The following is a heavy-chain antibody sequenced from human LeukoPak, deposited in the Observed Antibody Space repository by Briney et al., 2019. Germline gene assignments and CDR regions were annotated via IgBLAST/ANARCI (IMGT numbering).Heavy chain of an antibody. CDR2: ISSSSSYI. CDR1: GFTFSSYS. V-gene: IGHV3-21*04. Sequence: PGGSLRLSCAASGFTFSSYSMNWVRQAPGKGLEWVSSISSSSSYIYYADSVKGRFTISRDISKNTLYLQMNTLRAEDTAVYYCAKGTTGAPRGIDYWGQGTLVSVSS. CDR3: AKGTTGAPRGIDY. D-gene: IGHD1-26*01. J-gene: IGHJ4*02.